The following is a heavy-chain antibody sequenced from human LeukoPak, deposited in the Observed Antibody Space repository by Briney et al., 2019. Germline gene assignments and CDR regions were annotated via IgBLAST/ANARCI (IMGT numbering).Heavy chain of an antibody. CDR1: GYTLTDLS. V-gene: IGHV1-46*01. J-gene: IGHJ4*02. CDR2: INPSGGST. D-gene: IGHD7-27*01. CDR3: ARETPTGDLGFDY. Sequence: ASVKVSCKVSGYTLTDLSMHWVRQAPGQGLEWMGIINPSGGSTSYAQKFQGRVTMTRDTSTSTVYMELSSLRSEDTAVYYCARETPTGDLGFDYWGQGTLVTVSS.